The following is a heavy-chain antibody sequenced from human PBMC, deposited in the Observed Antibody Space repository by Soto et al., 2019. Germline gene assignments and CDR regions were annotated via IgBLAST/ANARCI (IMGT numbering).Heavy chain of an antibody. CDR2: ISGSGGST. V-gene: IGHV3-23*01. CDR3: AKAFRVELRPVGFDY. D-gene: IGHD1-26*01. J-gene: IGHJ4*02. Sequence: GALRLSCAAPGFTLCSHAMNWVRQAPGKGLEWVSAISGSGGSTYYADSVKGRFTISRDNSKNTLYLQMNSLRAEDTAVYYCAKAFRVELRPVGFDYWGQGTLVTVSS. CDR1: GFTLCSHA.